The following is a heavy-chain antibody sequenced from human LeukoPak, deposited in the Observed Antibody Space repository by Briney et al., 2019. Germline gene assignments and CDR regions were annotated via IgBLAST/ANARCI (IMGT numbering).Heavy chain of an antibody. Sequence: GASVKVSCKASGYTFTGQYLHWVRQAPGQGLEWMGWITPNSGGTNYAQKFQGRVTMTRDTSISTAYMELSRLRSDDTAVYYRASGSGTYSPDYWGQGTLITVSS. CDR1: GYTFTGQY. CDR2: ITPNSGGT. CDR3: ASGSGTYSPDY. V-gene: IGHV1-2*02. J-gene: IGHJ4*02. D-gene: IGHD3-10*01.